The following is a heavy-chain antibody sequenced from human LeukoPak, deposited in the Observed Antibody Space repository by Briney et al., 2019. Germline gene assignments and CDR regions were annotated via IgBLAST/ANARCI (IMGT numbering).Heavy chain of an antibody. CDR1: GGSFSGYY. Sequence: PSETLSLTCAVYGGSFSGYYWSWIRQPPGKGPGWIGEINHSGSTNYNPSLKSRVTISVDTSENQFSLKLSSVTAADTAVYYCARERGVDTAIYYYYYGMDVWGKGTTVTVSS. CDR2: INHSGST. J-gene: IGHJ6*04. CDR3: ARERGVDTAIYYYYYGMDV. V-gene: IGHV4-34*01. D-gene: IGHD5-18*01.